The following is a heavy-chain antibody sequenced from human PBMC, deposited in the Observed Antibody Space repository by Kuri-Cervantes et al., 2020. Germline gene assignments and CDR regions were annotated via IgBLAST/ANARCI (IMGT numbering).Heavy chain of an antibody. V-gene: IGHV1-18*01. CDR2: IIPIFGTA. D-gene: IGHD3-22*01. J-gene: IGHJ4*02. CDR1: GYTFTSYG. Sequence: ASVKVSCKASGYTFTSYGISWVRQAPGQGLEWMGGIIPIFGTANYAQKFQGRVTMTTDTSTTTAHMELRSLRSDDTAVYYCARSRYYYDSSDYYSIPFDFWGQGTLVTVSS. CDR3: ARSRYYYDSSDYYSIPFDF.